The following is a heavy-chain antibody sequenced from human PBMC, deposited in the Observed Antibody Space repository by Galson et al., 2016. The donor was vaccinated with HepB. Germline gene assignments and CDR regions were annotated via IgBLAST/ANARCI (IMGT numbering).Heavy chain of an antibody. V-gene: IGHV5-51*01. Sequence: QSGAEVKKPGESLRIPCRGSGDSFSRYWIGWVRQMPGKGLECMGVIYPGDSDTRYSPSFQGQVTISADKSISTAYLQWSSLKASDSAVYYCARQISDPFVVDSWGQGTLVTVSS. D-gene: IGHD3-10*01. CDR1: GDSFSRYW. CDR3: ARQISDPFVVDS. J-gene: IGHJ4*02. CDR2: IYPGDSDT.